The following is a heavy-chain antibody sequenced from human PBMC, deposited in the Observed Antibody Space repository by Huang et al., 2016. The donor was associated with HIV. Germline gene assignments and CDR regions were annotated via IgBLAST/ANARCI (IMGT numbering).Heavy chain of an antibody. CDR3: VRSTSGYYYRTDY. D-gene: IGHD3-22*01. CDR2: IYPGDSDT. Sequence: VNKPGESLKISCKGSGFSFTNYWIGWVRQMPGKGLEWMGIIYPGDSDTKYSPPVQGQVTISADKSISTAYLQWSSLKASDTAMYYCVRSTSGYYYRTDYWGQGTLVTVSS. J-gene: IGHJ4*02. V-gene: IGHV5-51*01. CDR1: GFSFTNYW.